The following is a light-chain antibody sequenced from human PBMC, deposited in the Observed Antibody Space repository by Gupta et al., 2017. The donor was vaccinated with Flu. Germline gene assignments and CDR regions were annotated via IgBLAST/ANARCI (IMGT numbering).Light chain of an antibody. J-gene: IGKJ2*02. V-gene: IGKV4-1*01. CDR1: QSRLYSANNKNY. CDR3: QQKVNIPCI. CDR2: WAS. Sequence: IVTPQSQDSEDMSLGERDTINCKSRQSRLYSANNKNYLGWYQHNPGQPPKVLIYWASTRESGVPDRSSGSGSGIDFTLTISSLQAADVAVYYCQQKVNIPCIFGQGTGLEIK.